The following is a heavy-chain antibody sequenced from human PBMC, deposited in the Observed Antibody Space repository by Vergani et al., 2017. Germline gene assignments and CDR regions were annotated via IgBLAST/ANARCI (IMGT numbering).Heavy chain of an antibody. CDR2: IWYDGSQR. D-gene: IGHD4-23*01. Sequence: QVQLVESGGGVVQPGGSLRLSCAVSGFIFKNYGMHWDRQAPGRGLEWVAVIWYDGSQRYYVDSVKGRFTISRDDSKNTLYLQMNGLRAEDTAVYYCGRGYGGNSGYFDYWGQGTLVIVSS. CDR1: GFIFKNYG. J-gene: IGHJ4*02. CDR3: GRGYGGNSGYFDY. V-gene: IGHV3-33*01.